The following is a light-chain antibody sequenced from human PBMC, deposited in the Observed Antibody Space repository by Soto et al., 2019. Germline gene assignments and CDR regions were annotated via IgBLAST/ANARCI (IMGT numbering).Light chain of an antibody. CDR1: QSVSSSY. CDR2: GAS. CDR3: QQYHTWPIT. J-gene: IGKJ4*01. Sequence: RVIAHSLATLSVSTWESATLSCRASQSVSSSYLAWYQQKPGQAPRLLISGASTGATGIPARFSGSGSGTEFTLTISSLQSEDCAIYYCQQYHTWPITFCGGTKVDIK. V-gene: IGKV3-15*01.